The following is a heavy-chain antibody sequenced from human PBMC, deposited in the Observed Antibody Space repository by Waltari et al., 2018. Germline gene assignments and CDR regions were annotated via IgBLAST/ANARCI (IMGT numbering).Heavy chain of an antibody. V-gene: IGHV1-69*12. CDR1: GGTFSSYA. CDR3: ARDRDYGGNSGDFGY. D-gene: IGHD4-17*01. Sequence: QVQLVQSGAEVKKPGSSVKVSCKASGGTFSSYAISWVRKAPGQGLEWMGGIIPIFGTANYAQKFQGRVTITADESTSTAYMELSSLRSEDTAVYYCARDRDYGGNSGDFGYWGQGTLVTVSS. CDR2: IIPIFGTA. J-gene: IGHJ4*02.